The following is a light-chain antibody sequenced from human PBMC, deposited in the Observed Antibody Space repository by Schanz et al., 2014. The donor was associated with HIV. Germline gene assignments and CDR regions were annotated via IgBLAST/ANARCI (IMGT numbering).Light chain of an antibody. CDR1: TFNIGNNY. Sequence: QSVLTQPPSVSAAPGQKVIISCSGDTFNIGNNYVSWYLQLPGSAPKLLIYGNNNRPSGVPDRFSGSKSGTSASLVITGLQAEDEADYYCQSYDSNLSAWVFGGGTKLTVL. V-gene: IGLV1-40*02. CDR2: GNN. CDR3: QSYDSNLSAWV. J-gene: IGLJ3*02.